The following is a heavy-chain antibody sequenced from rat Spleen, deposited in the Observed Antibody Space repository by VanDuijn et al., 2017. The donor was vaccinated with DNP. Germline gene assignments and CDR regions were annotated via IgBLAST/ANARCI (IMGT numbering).Heavy chain of an antibody. V-gene: IGHV5-22*01. Sequence: EVQLVESGGGLVQPGRSLKLSCAASGFTFSDYYMAWVRQAPTKGLEWVAYINYDGGNTNYRDFVRGRFTISRDNAKSTLYLQMNSLRSEDIATYYCARHVLPLRVWDYWGQGVMVTVSS. CDR2: INYDGGNT. J-gene: IGHJ2*01. CDR3: ARHVLPLRVWDY. CDR1: GFTFSDYY. D-gene: IGHD1-4*01.